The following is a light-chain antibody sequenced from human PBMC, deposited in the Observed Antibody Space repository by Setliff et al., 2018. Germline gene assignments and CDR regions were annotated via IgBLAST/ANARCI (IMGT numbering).Light chain of an antibody. Sequence: EIVMTQSPATLSVSPGERATLSCRASQSVSSNLAWYQQKPGQAPRLLIYGASTRATGIPARFSGSGSGTEFTLTISSMQSEDFAVYSCQQYDNLWTFGQGTKVDNK. V-gene: IGKV3-15*01. CDR3: QQYDNLWT. J-gene: IGKJ1*01. CDR1: QSVSSN. CDR2: GAS.